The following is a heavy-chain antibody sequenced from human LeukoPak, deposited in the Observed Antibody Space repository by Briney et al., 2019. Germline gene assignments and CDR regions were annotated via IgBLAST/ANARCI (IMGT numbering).Heavy chain of an antibody. Sequence: PGGSLRLSCAASGFTFSTYNMNWVRQAPGKGLEWVSSISSGSNYIYYADSVQGRFTISRDNARNSLYLQMNSLRADDAAVYYCARDLRLWGQGTLVTVSS. CDR2: ISSGSNYI. CDR1: GFTFSTYN. J-gene: IGHJ4*02. CDR3: ARDLRL. V-gene: IGHV3-21*01.